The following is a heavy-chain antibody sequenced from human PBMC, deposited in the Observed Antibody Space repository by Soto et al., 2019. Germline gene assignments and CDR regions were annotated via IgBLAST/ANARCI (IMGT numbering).Heavy chain of an antibody. Sequence: SVKVSCKASGGTFSSYTISWVRQAPGQGLEWMGRIIPILGIANYAQKFQGRVTITADKSTSTAYMELSSLRSEDTAVYYCARGFKASAVTTHYFDYWGHGTLVTVSS. J-gene: IGHJ4*01. CDR3: ARGFKASAVTTHYFDY. CDR1: GGTFSSYT. V-gene: IGHV1-69*02. CDR2: IIPILGIA. D-gene: IGHD6-13*01.